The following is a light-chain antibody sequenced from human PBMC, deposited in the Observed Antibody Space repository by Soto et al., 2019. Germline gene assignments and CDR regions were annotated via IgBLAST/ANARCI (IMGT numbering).Light chain of an antibody. V-gene: IGKV1-8*01. CDR1: QGISSY. CDR3: QQYYTYPPFT. Sequence: AIRMTQSPSSFSASTGDRVTITCRASQGISSYLAWYQQKQGKAPKLLIYAASTLQSGVPSRFSGSGSGTDFTLTISCLQSEDFATYYCQQYYTYPPFTFGPGTKVDIK. CDR2: AAS. J-gene: IGKJ3*01.